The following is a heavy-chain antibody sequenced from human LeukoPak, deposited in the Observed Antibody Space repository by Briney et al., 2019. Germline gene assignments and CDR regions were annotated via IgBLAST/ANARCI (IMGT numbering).Heavy chain of an antibody. CDR2: IHDSGST. J-gene: IGHJ6*04. CDR3: AELGITMIGGV. D-gene: IGHD3-10*02. V-gene: IGHV4-59*04. CDR1: GGSISSYY. Sequence: PSETLSLTCTVSGGSISSYYWSWIRQPPGKGLEWIAYIHDSGSTYNNPSLKTRLSISIDTSKNQFSLRLTSVTAEDTAVYYCAELGITMIGGVWGKGTTVTISS.